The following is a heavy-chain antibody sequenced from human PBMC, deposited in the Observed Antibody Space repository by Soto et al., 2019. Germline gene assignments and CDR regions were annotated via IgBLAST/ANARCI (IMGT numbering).Heavy chain of an antibody. D-gene: IGHD2-2*01. Sequence: QVQLVESGGGVVQPGKSVRLSCAASGFIFSNYAMHWVRQAPGKGLEWVADISHDGRNKYHADSVGGRFTISRDNSKNTLYLQMDSLKAEDTALYYCAKLPDTILGLSVAHDAFAFWGQGTTVTVSS. CDR2: ISHDGRNK. CDR1: GFIFSNYA. J-gene: IGHJ3*01. CDR3: AKLPDTILGLSVAHDAFAF. V-gene: IGHV3-30*18.